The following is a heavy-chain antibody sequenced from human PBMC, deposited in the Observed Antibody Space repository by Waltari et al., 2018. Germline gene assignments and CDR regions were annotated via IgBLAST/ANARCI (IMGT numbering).Heavy chain of an antibody. J-gene: IGHJ6*04. CDR2: IYYSGST. CDR3: ARTRNYVGGGLDV. D-gene: IGHD1-7*01. CDR1: GGSISSYY. Sequence: QVQLQESGPGLVKPSETLSLTCTVSGGSISSYYWSWIRQPPGKGLEWIGHIYYSGSTNYTPSRKSRVTISVDTSKNQFSLKLSSVTAADTAVYYCARTRNYVGGGLDVWGKGTTVTVSS. V-gene: IGHV4-59*01.